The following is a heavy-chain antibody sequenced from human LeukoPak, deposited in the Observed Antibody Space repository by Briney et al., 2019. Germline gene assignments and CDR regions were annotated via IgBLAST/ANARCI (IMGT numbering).Heavy chain of an antibody. CDR1: GDSISSYY. J-gene: IGHJ4*02. CDR3: ARGIAAAAKQGGFDF. V-gene: IGHV4-4*07. D-gene: IGHD6-13*01. Sequence: SETLSLTCTVSGDSISSYYWSWIRQPAGKGLEWIGRIYTTGSTNYNPSLKSRVTMSVDTSKNHFSLKLSSVTAADTAVYYCARGIAAAAKQGGFDFWGQGTLVTVSS. CDR2: IYTTGST.